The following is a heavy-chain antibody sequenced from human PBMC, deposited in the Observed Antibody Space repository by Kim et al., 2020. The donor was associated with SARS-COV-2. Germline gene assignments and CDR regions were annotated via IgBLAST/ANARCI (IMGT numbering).Heavy chain of an antibody. CDR1: GFTFSSYS. D-gene: IGHD3-9*01. Sequence: GGSLRLSCAASGFTFSSYSMNWVRQAPGKGLEWVSSISSSSYIYYADSVKGRFTISRDNAKNSLYLQMNSLRAEDTAVYYCARDLMGLRYFDWLLTEGMDVWGQGTTVTVSS. CDR2: ISSSSYI. J-gene: IGHJ6*02. V-gene: IGHV3-21*01. CDR3: ARDLMGLRYFDWLLTEGMDV.